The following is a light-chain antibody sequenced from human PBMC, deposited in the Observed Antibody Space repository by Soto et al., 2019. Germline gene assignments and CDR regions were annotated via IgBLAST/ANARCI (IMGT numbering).Light chain of an antibody. V-gene: IGKV3-20*01. J-gene: IGKJ1*01. CDR3: QQYDSSPRT. CDR1: QSVSSTY. Sequence: EIVMTQSPATLSVSPGKRATLSCRASQSVSSTYIAWYQQKPGQAPRLLISGASSRAADIPDRFSGSGSGTDFTLTINRLEPEDFAVYYCQQYDSSPRTFGQGTKVDIK. CDR2: GAS.